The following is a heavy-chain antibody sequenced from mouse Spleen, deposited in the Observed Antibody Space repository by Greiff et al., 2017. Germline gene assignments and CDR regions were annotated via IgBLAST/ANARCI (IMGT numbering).Heavy chain of an antibody. CDR1: GYIFTSYW. Sequence: QVQLQQPGTELVKSGASVKMSCKASGYIFTSYWITWVKQRPGQGLEWIGDIYPGSGSTNYNEKFKSKATLTVDISSSTAYMELSSLTSEDSAVYYCAREEGSLIYYDYHGFAYWGQGTLVTVSA. CDR2: IYPGSGST. CDR3: AREEGSLIYYDYHGFAY. D-gene: IGHD2-4*01. J-gene: IGHJ3*01. V-gene: IGHV1-55*01.